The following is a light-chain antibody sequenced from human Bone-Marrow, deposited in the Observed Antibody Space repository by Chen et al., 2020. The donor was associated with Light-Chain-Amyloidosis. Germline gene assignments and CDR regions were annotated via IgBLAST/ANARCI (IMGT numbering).Light chain of an antibody. J-gene: IGLJ3*02. V-gene: IGLV3-21*02. CDR1: NIGSTS. Sequence: SYVLTQPSSVSVAPGQTATIACGGNNIGSTSVHWYQQTPGQAPLLVVYDDRDRPSGIPERLCGYNPGNTGTLTISRVDAGDEADYYCQVWDRSSDRPVFGGGTKLTVL. CDR2: DDR. CDR3: QVWDRSSDRPV.